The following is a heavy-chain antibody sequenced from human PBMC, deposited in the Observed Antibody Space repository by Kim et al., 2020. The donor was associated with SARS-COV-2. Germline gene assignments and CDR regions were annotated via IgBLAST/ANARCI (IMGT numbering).Heavy chain of an antibody. V-gene: IGHV4-39*01. CDR1: GGSISSSSYY. CDR2: IYYSGST. J-gene: IGHJ4*02. CDR3: ARHGRRWVMTDY. D-gene: IGHD3-16*01. Sequence: SETLSLTCTVSGGSISSSSYYWGWIRQPPGKGLEWIGSIYYSGSTYYNPSLKSRVTISVDTSKNQFSLKLSSVTAADTAVYYCARHGRRWVMTDYWGQGTLVTVSS.